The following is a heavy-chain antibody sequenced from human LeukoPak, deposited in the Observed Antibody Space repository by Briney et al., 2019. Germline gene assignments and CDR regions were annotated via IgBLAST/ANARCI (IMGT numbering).Heavy chain of an antibody. CDR1: GFNFHDYG. CDR2: IVYDGSEK. D-gene: IGHD6-19*01. CDR3: AKDPRTGAVSGIFYFDY. V-gene: IGHV3-30*18. Sequence: GGSLRLSCAASGFNFHDYGMSWVRQAPGKGLEWVAVIVYDGSEKYYKESVKGRFTISRDNSKNTLYLQMDSLRPEDTAVYYCAKDPRTGAVSGIFYFDYWGQGTLLTVSS. J-gene: IGHJ4*02.